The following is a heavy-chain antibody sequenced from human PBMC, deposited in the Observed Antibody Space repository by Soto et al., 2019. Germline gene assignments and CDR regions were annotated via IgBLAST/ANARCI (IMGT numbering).Heavy chain of an antibody. CDR3: AKEKDRGAYYYDSSGYPTFDY. CDR2: ISYDGSNK. J-gene: IGHJ4*02. CDR1: GFTFSSYG. Sequence: AVGSLRLSCAASGFTFSSYGMHWVRQAPGKGLEWVAVISYDGSNKYYADSVKGRFTISRDNSKNTLYLQMNSLRAEDTAVYYCAKEKDRGAYYYDSSGYPTFDYWGQGTLVTVSS. V-gene: IGHV3-30*18. D-gene: IGHD3-22*01.